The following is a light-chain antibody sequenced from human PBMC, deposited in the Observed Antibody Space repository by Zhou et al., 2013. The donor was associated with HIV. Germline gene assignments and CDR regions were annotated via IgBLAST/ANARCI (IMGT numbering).Light chain of an antibody. Sequence: DIQMTQSPSTLSAAVGDRATITCRASESIGSWLAWYQQKPGKAPKLLIYDASSLESGVPSRFSGSGSGTDYTLTISSLQPEDFAPYYCQQFDSYPHTFGQGTKLEIK. CDR2: DAS. J-gene: IGKJ2*01. CDR1: ESIGSW. V-gene: IGKV1-5*01. CDR3: QQFDSYPHT.